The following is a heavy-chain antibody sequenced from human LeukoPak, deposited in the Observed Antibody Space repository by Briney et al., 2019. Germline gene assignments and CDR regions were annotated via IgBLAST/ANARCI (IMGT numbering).Heavy chain of an antibody. V-gene: IGHV4-34*01. CDR1: GVSFSGYY. CDR2: INHSGST. J-gene: IGHJ2*01. CDR3: ARVPKYFDL. Sequence: SETLSLTCAVYGVSFSGYYWSWIRQPPGKGLEWTGEINHSGSTNYNPSLKSRVTISVDTSKNQFSLKLSSVTAADTAVYYCARVPKYFDLWGRGTLVTVSS.